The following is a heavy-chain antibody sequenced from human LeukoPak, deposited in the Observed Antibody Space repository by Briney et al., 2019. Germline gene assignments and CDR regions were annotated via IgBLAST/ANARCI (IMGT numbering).Heavy chain of an antibody. J-gene: IGHJ6*02. D-gene: IGHD2-15*01. CDR3: AKDFPRDCSGGSCYGNYGMDV. Sequence: PGGSLRLSCAASGFTFSSYGMHWVRQAPGKGLEWVAVISYDGSNKYYADSVKGRFTISRDNSKNTLYLQMNSLRAEDTAVYYCAKDFPRDCSGGSCYGNYGMDVWGQGTTVTVSS. CDR1: GFTFSSYG. CDR2: ISYDGSNK. V-gene: IGHV3-30*18.